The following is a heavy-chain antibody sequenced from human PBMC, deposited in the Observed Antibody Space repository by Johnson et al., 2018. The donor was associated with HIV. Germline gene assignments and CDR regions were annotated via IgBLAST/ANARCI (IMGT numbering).Heavy chain of an antibody. Sequence: MQLVESGGGLVQPGGSLRLSCAASGFTFSSYAMSWVRQAPGKGLEWVSAISGSDGRTYYAASVKGRFTFSRDGSKNTLFLQMNSLRAEDTAVYYCARRCSSSSCSHGAFDIWGQGTVVTVSS. CDR3: ARRCSSSSCSHGAFDI. CDR1: GFTFSSYA. V-gene: IGHV3-23*04. CDR2: ISGSDGRT. J-gene: IGHJ3*02. D-gene: IGHD2-2*01.